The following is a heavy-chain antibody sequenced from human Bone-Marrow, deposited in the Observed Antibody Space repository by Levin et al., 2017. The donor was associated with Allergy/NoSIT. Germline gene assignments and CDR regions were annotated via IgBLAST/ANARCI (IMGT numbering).Heavy chain of an antibody. CDR3: ARGGFCTSAGCYRGYYYGMDV. V-gene: IGHV4-34*01. CDR2: INESGNT. CDR1: GGSLSDNY. J-gene: IGHJ6*02. Sequence: ESLKISCAVYGGSLSDNYWSWIRQSPGKGLIWIGEINESGNTNYNPSLKGRVAISVDTSKNQFSLKLRSVTAADTAIYYCARGGFCTSAGCYRGYYYGMDVWAQGTTVTVS. D-gene: IGHD2-2*02.